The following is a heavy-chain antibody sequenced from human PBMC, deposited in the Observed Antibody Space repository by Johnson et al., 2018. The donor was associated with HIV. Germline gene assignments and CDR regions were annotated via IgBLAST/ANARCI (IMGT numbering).Heavy chain of an antibody. CDR2: IKSKTDGGGT. J-gene: IGHJ3*02. V-gene: IGHV3-15*01. CDR3: TGALRWLDAFDI. D-gene: IGHD1-26*01. Sequence: QLVESGGGLVKPGGSLRLSCAASGFTFSNAWMSWVRQAPGKGLEWVGRIKSKTDGGGTDYAAPGRVRFTISRNDSKNTLYMKINSRKTDEKAVYYCTGALRWLDAFDIWGQGTMVTVSS. CDR1: GFTFSNAW.